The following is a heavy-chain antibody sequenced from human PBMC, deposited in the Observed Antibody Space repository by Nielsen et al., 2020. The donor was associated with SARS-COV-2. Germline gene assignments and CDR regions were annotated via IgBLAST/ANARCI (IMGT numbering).Heavy chain of an antibody. CDR2: IYTAGST. J-gene: IGHJ6*02. CDR3: ARDNWGRMDV. D-gene: IGHD7-27*01. Sequence: GGSLRLSSGASGFTISSSFMSWVRQAACKGLDWVSVIYTAGSTSHADSVKGRFTISRDNSKNTLSLQMNSLRAEDTAVYYCARDNWGRMDVWGQGTTVTVSS. CDR1: GFTISSSF. V-gene: IGHV3-66*01.